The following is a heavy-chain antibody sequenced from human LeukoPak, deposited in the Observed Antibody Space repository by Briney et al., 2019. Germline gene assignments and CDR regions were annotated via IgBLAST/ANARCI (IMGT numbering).Heavy chain of an antibody. CDR2: TYYRSRWYN. CDR3: ARAGVGVSDTSGFDY. D-gene: IGHD3-22*01. J-gene: IGHJ4*02. V-gene: IGHV6-1*01. Sequence: SQTLSLTCAISGDSVSSNSAIWSWIRQSPSRGLEWLGRTYYRSRWYNDYAVSVKTRITINSDTSKNQFSLQLNSVTPEDTAVYYCARAGVGVSDTSGFDYWGQGTLVTVSS. CDR1: GDSVSSNSAI.